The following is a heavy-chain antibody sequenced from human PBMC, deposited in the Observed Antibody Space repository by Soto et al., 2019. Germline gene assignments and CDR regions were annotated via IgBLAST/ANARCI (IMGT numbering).Heavy chain of an antibody. CDR1: GGSVSSGSYY. V-gene: IGHV4-61*01. CDR2: IYYSGST. J-gene: IGHJ5*02. Sequence: SETLSLTCTVSGGSVSSGSYYWSWIRQPPGKGLEWIGYIYYSGSTNYNPSLKSRVTISVDTSKNQFSLKLSSVTAADTAVYYCARRVIPYFGVETNRFDPWGQGTLVTVYS. CDR3: ARRVIPYFGVETNRFDP. D-gene: IGHD3-3*01.